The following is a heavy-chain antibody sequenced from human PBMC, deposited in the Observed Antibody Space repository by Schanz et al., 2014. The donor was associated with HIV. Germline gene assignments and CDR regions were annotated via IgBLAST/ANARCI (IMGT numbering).Heavy chain of an antibody. Sequence: HVQLVESGGGVVQPGRSLSLSCAASGFTFRSYGMHWVRQAPGKGLESVASMSYDGRNEHYVDSVKGRFTISRDNSKNTLNLQMNSLRGDDTAVYYCANSGYCTNGVCYTRGDGTDVWGRGTTVTVSS. D-gene: IGHD2-8*01. J-gene: IGHJ6*02. CDR3: ANSGYCTNGVCYTRGDGTDV. V-gene: IGHV3-33*08. CDR2: MSYDGRNE. CDR1: GFTFRSYG.